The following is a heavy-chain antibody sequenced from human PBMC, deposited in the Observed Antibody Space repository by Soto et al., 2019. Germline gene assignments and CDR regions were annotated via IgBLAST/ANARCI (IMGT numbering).Heavy chain of an antibody. V-gene: IGHV1-18*01. CDR3: ARGPDQTYFDY. J-gene: IGHJ4*02. CDR2: INVYNGKT. Sequence: QVQLVQSGGEVAKPGASVKVSCKASGYTFTNYGINWVRQAPGLGLEWMGWINVYNGKTNYAQKFQARVTMTTDTSTNSGYRELRSLRSDDTAVYCCARGPDQTYFDYWGQGTLVSVSS. CDR1: GYTFTNYG.